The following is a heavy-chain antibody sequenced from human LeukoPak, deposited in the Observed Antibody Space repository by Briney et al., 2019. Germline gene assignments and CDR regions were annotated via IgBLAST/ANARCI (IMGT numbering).Heavy chain of an antibody. V-gene: IGHV3-23*01. CDR3: AKEIAIFGLVIDFAY. CDR2: ISGSGGST. J-gene: IGHJ4*02. D-gene: IGHD3/OR15-3a*01. CDR1: GFTFSSYS. Sequence: GGSLRLSCAASGFTFSSYSMSWVRQAPATRLEGVSAISGSGGSTYYEDSVKGRFTISRDNSKNTLYLQLNTLRAEDTAVYYCAKEIAIFGLVIDFAYWGEGTLVTVSS.